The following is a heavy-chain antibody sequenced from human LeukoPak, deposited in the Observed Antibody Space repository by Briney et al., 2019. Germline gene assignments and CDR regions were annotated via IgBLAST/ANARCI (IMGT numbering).Heavy chain of an antibody. CDR2: INPTGGTT. CDR3: ARGAGATTSFDY. D-gene: IGHD1-26*01. J-gene: IGHJ4*02. Sequence: ASVKVSCKASGYNFTSYYMHWVRQAPEQGLEWLGIINPTGGTTTYAQKFQGRVTMTRDTSTNTVYMELSSLRSEDTAVYYCARGAGATTSFDYWGQGTMVTVSS. CDR1: GYNFTSYY. V-gene: IGHV1-46*03.